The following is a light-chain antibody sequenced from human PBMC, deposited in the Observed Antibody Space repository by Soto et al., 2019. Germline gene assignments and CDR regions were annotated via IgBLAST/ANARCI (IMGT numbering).Light chain of an antibody. Sequence: QSMLTQPPSASGTTGQRVTISCSGGSSNMGTNTVSWYQQVPGTAPKVLIYVNDQRPSGVPDRFSGSNSGTSASLAISGLQPEDEAEYYCVAWDDSLNGHVFGTGTKVTVL. J-gene: IGLJ1*01. CDR2: VND. CDR1: SSNMGTNT. V-gene: IGLV1-44*01. CDR3: VAWDDSLNGHV.